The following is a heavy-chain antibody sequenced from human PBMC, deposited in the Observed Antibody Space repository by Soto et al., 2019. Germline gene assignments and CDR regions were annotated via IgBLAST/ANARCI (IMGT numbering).Heavy chain of an antibody. Sequence: SVKVSCKASGFTFTSSAMQWVRQARGQRLEWIGWIVVGSGNTNYAQKFQERVTITRDMSTSTAYMELSSLRSEDTAVYYCAAAPLRYFDWLPDYYYYMDVWGKGTTVTVSS. CDR3: AAAPLRYFDWLPDYYYYMDV. V-gene: IGHV1-58*02. J-gene: IGHJ6*03. CDR2: IVVGSGNT. CDR1: GFTFTSSA. D-gene: IGHD3-9*01.